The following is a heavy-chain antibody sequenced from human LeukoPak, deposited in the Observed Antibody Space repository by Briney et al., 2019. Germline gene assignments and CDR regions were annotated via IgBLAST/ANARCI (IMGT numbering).Heavy chain of an antibody. CDR3: ARGGYDSSGYYYGDGYFQH. Sequence: PGGSLRLSCAASGFTVSSNYMSWVRQAPGKGLEWVSVIYSGGSTYYADSVKGRFTISRDNSKNTLYLQMNSLRAEDTAVYYCARGGYDSSGYYYGDGYFQHWGQGTLVTVSS. CDR2: IYSGGST. V-gene: IGHV3-66*01. CDR1: GFTVSSNY. D-gene: IGHD3-22*01. J-gene: IGHJ1*01.